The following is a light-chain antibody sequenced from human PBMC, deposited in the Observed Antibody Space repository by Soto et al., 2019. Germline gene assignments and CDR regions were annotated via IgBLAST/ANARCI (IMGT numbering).Light chain of an antibody. V-gene: IGLV1-44*01. CDR1: ISNIGTTT. Sequence: QSVLTQPPSTSATPGQRVTISCSGGISNIGTTTVNWYQHLPGTAPKLVIYNDIQRPSGVPDRFSGSKYGTSASLAISGLQSEDEADYYCAVWDYSLNGGVFVTG. J-gene: IGLJ1*01. CDR3: AVWDYSLNGGV. CDR2: NDI.